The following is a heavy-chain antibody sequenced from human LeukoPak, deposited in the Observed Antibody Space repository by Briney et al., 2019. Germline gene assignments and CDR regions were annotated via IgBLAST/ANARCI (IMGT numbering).Heavy chain of an antibody. CDR2: IKQDGSEK. Sequence: GGSLRLSCAASGFPFNNYWMSWVRQAPGKGLEWVANIKQDGSEKYYVDSVKGRFTISRDNAKNSLYLQMNGLRAEDTAMYYCARDIPFYYGSGSFDYWGQGTLVTVSS. V-gene: IGHV3-7*03. D-gene: IGHD3-10*01. CDR3: ARDIPFYYGSGSFDY. CDR1: GFPFNNYW. J-gene: IGHJ4*02.